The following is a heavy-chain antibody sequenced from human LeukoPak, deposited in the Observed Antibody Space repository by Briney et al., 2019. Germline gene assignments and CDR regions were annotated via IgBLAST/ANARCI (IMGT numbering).Heavy chain of an antibody. CDR3: ARDRDVLRFLEWFLTD. J-gene: IGHJ4*02. CDR2: ISAYNGNT. Sequence: GDSVKVSCKASGYTFTSYGISWVRQAPGQGLEWMGWISAYNGNTNYAQKLQGRVTMTTDTSTSTAYMELRSLRSDDTAVYYCARDRDVLRFLEWFLTDWGQGTLVTVSS. CDR1: GYTFTSYG. D-gene: IGHD3-3*01. V-gene: IGHV1-18*01.